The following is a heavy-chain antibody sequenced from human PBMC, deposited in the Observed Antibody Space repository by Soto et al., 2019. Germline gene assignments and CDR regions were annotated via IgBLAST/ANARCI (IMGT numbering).Heavy chain of an antibody. D-gene: IGHD1-26*01. J-gene: IGHJ4*02. V-gene: IGHV1-3*01. CDR3: ARDDSGFSGSHYIDYFNY. Sequence: QVQLVQSGAELKKPGASVKVSCKASGNTVPNYAIHWVRQAPGQRLEWMGWINGGNGNTYYSKHFQGRVTFTRDTSAGTPYTQLTSLTSEDTAVYYCARDDSGFSGSHYIDYFNYWGQGALVTVSS. CDR1: GNTVPNYA. CDR2: INGGNGNT.